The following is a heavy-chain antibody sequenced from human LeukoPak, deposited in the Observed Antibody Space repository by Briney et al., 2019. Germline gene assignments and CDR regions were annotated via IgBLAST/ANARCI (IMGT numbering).Heavy chain of an antibody. CDR2: ITAYNGNT. Sequence: GASVKASRKASGYTLTRYGISWVRQAPGQGLEWVGWITAYNGNTNYAQKLQGRVTMTTDTSTSTAYMELRSLRSDDTAVYYCARYSSGWTINYYYYGMDVWGQGTTVTVSS. V-gene: IGHV1-18*01. J-gene: IGHJ6*02. CDR1: GYTLTRYG. CDR3: ARYSSGWTINYYYYGMDV. D-gene: IGHD6-19*01.